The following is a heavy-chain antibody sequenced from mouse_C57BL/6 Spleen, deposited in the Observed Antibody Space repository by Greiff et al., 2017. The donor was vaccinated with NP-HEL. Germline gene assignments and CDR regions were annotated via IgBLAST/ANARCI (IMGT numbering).Heavy chain of an antibody. Sequence: QVQLKQSGAELVKPGASVKLSCKASGYTFTSYWMHWVKQRPGRGLEWIGRIDPNSGGTKYNEKFKSKATLTVDKPSSTAYMQLSSLTSEDSAVYYCARGEITTVPWAMDYWGQGTSVTVSS. J-gene: IGHJ4*01. D-gene: IGHD1-1*01. V-gene: IGHV1-72*01. CDR3: ARGEITTVPWAMDY. CDR1: GYTFTSYW. CDR2: IDPNSGGT.